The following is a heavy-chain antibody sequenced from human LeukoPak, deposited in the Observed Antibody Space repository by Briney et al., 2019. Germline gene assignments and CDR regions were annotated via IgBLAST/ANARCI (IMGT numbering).Heavy chain of an antibody. Sequence: SETLSLTCTVSGGSISSRTYYWGWIRQPPGKGLEWIGSIYYSGSTYYNPSLKSRVTISADTPKNQFSLKLSSVTAADTAVYYCARAGGYCSSTSCPNWFDPWGQGTLVTVSS. J-gene: IGHJ5*02. CDR1: GGSISSRTYY. CDR3: ARAGGYCSSTSCPNWFDP. CDR2: IYYSGST. D-gene: IGHD2-2*01. V-gene: IGHV4-39*07.